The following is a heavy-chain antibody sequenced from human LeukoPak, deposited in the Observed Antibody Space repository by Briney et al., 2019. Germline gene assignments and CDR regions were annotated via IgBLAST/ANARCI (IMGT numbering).Heavy chain of an antibody. D-gene: IGHD3-10*01. V-gene: IGHV4-34*01. CDR3: ARGGYYYGSGSYFDY. CDR2: INHSGST. J-gene: IGHJ4*02. CDR1: GGSFSGYY. Sequence: SETLSLTCAVYGGSFSGYYWSWIRQPPGKGLEWIGEINHSGSTNYNPSLKSRVTISVDTSKNQFSLKLSSVTAADTAVYYCARGGYYYGSGSYFDYWGQGTLATVSS.